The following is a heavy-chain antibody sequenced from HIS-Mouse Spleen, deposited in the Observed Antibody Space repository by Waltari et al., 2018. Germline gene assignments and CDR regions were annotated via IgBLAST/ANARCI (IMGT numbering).Heavy chain of an antibody. D-gene: IGHD1-26*01. V-gene: IGHV1-2*02. J-gene: IGHJ6*02. Sequence: QVQLVQSGAEVKKPGASVKVSCKASGYTFTAYYMHWVRQSPGQGLEWMGWINPNSGGTNYAQKFQGRVTMTRDTSISTAYMELSRLRSDDTAVYYCARDLSNSGSYYYYYGMDVWGQGTTVTVSS. CDR3: ARDLSNSGSYYYYYGMDV. CDR1: GYTFTAYY. CDR2: INPNSGGT.